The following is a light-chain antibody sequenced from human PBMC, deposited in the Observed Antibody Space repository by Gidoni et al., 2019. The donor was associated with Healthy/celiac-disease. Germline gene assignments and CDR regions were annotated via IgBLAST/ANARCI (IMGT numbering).Light chain of an antibody. CDR1: QSISSY. J-gene: IGKJ1*01. V-gene: IGKV1-39*01. CDR3: QQSYSTYWT. Sequence: DIHMTPSPSSLSASVGDRVTITCRASQSISSYLDWYQQKPGNAPKLLIYAASSLQSGVPARFSGSGSGTDFTLTISSLEPEDFATYYCQQSYSTYWTFGQXTKVEIK. CDR2: AAS.